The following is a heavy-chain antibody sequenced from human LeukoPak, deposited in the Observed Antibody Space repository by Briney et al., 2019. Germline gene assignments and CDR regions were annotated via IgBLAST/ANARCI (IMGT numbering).Heavy chain of an antibody. CDR3: AREGCSSTSCYGYYHYYGMDV. CDR1: GFTFSSYG. Sequence: GRSLRLSCAASGFTFSSYGMHWVRQAPGKGLEWVAVISYDGSNKYYADSVKGRFTISRDNSKNTLYLQMNSLRAEDTAVYYCAREGCSSTSCYGYYHYYGMDVWGQGTTVTVSS. D-gene: IGHD2-2*01. V-gene: IGHV3-30*03. J-gene: IGHJ6*02. CDR2: ISYDGSNK.